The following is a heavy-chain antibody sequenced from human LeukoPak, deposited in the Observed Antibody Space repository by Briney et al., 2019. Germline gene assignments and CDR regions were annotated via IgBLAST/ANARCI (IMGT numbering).Heavy chain of an antibody. CDR3: ARDYYDSSGYCDY. CDR2: IWYDGSNK. J-gene: IGHJ4*02. CDR1: GFTFSSYG. Sequence: GGSLRLSCVASGFTFSSYGMHWVRQAPGKGLEWVAVIWYDGSNKYYADSVKGRFTISRDNSKNTLYLQMNSLRAEDTAVYYCARDYYDSSGYCDYWGQGTLVTVSS. V-gene: IGHV3-33*01. D-gene: IGHD3-22*01.